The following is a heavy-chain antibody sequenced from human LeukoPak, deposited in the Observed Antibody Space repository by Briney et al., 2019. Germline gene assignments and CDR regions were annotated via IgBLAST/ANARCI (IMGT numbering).Heavy chain of an antibody. CDR3: ARVFRQWLVRNAFDI. Sequence: ASVKVSCKASGYAFTGYYMHWVRQAPGQGLEWMGWINPNSGGTNYAQKFQGRVTMTRDTSISTAYTELSRLRSDDTAVYYCARVFRQWLVRNAFDIWGQGTMVTVSS. J-gene: IGHJ3*02. V-gene: IGHV1-2*02. CDR1: GYAFTGYY. CDR2: INPNSGGT. D-gene: IGHD6-19*01.